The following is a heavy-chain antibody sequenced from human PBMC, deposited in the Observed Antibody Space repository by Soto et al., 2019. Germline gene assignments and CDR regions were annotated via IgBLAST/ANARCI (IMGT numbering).Heavy chain of an antibody. J-gene: IGHJ4*02. V-gene: IGHV4-30-4*01. Sequence: QVHLQESGPGLVKPSQTLSLTCTVSGGSISSGDDYWTWIRQPPGKGLEWIGYIYYSGSTYYNPSFKIRVTVSSDMSKNQFSLGLGSVTAEDTAVYYCAREDRRLQPYLDYWGQGTLVTVSS. CDR1: GGSISSGDDY. CDR2: IYYSGST. D-gene: IGHD1-1*01. CDR3: AREDRRLQPYLDY.